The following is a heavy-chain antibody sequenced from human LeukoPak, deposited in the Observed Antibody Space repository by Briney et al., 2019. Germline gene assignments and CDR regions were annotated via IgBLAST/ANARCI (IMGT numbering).Heavy chain of an antibody. D-gene: IGHD3-22*01. CDR1: GFTFSDYY. CDR3: ARKNFYDSSVAFDI. CDR2: ISSSGSTI. Sequence: PGGSLRLSCAASGFTFSDYYMSWIRQAPGKWLEWVSDISSSGSTIYYADSVKGRFTISRDNAKNSLYLQMNSLRAEDTAVYYCARKNFYDSSVAFDIWGQGTMVTVSS. J-gene: IGHJ3*02. V-gene: IGHV3-11*04.